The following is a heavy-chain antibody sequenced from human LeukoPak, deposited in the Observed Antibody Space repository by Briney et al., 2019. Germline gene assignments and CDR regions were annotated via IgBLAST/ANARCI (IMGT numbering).Heavy chain of an antibody. CDR3: ARGNWLEY. D-gene: IGHD1-1*01. V-gene: IGHV3-74*01. CDR1: GFTFSGHW. J-gene: IGHJ4*02. CDR2: INSDGSST. Sequence: GGSLRLSCAASGFTFSGHWMNWVRQAPGKGLVWVSRINSDGSSTGYADSVKGRFYISRDNAENTLYLQMNSLTAEDTAVYYCARGNWLEYWGQGALVTVSS.